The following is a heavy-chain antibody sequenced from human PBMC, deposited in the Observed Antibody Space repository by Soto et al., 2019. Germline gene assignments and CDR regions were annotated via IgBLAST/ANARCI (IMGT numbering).Heavy chain of an antibody. Sequence: SETLSLTCTVSGGSINNHYWSWIRQPPGKGLEWIGYIYYSGSTNYNPSLKSRVTISVDTSKNQFSLKLSSVTAADTAVYYCARDAYLDNWFDPWGQGTLVTVSS. CDR2: IYYSGST. J-gene: IGHJ5*02. CDR3: ARDAYLDNWFDP. V-gene: IGHV4-59*11. CDR1: GGSINNHY.